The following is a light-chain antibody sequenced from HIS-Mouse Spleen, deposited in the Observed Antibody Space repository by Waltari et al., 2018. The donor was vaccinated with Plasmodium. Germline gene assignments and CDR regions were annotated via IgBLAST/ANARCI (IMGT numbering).Light chain of an antibody. CDR1: QGISSY. Sequence: IRMTQSPSSFSASTGDRVTITCRASQGISSYLAWYQQKPGKAPKLQIYAASTLQSGVPSRFSGSGSGTDFTLTISCLQSEDFATYYCQQYYSYPFTFGPGTKVDIK. CDR2: AAS. V-gene: IGKV1-8*01. J-gene: IGKJ3*01. CDR3: QQYYSYPFT.